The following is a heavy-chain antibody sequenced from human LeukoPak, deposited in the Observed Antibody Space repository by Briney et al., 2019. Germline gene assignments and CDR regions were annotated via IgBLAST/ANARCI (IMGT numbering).Heavy chain of an antibody. V-gene: IGHV3-48*03. CDR1: GFTFSSYE. J-gene: IGHJ4*02. D-gene: IGHD3-9*01. CDR3: AKYYDILTGIDY. CDR2: ISSSGSTI. Sequence: GGSLRLSCAASGFTFSSYEMNWVRQAPGKWLEWVSYISSSGSTIYYADSVRGRFTISRDNSKNTLYLQMNSLRAEDTAVYYCAKYYDILTGIDYWGQGTLVTVSS.